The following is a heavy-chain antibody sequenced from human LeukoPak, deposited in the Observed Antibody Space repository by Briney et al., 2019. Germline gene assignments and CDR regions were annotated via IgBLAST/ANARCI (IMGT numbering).Heavy chain of an antibody. J-gene: IGHJ4*02. CDR1: GFTLTSYE. D-gene: IGHD3-10*01. CDR2: INSDGSST. Sequence: GGSLRLSCAASGFTLTSYEMNWVRLAPGKGLLWVSRINSDGSSTSYADSVKGRFTISRDNAKNTLYLQMNSLRAEDTAVYYCASPRITANSFDSWGQGTLVTVSS. CDR3: ASPRITANSFDS. V-gene: IGHV3-74*01.